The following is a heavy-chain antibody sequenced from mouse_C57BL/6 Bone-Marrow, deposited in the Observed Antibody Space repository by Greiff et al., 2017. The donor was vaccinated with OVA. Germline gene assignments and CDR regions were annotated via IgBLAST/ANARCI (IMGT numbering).Heavy chain of an antibody. CDR2: IDPETGGT. CDR3: TRCEGYGSGAMDY. Sequence: QVQLQQSGAELVRPGASVTLSCKASGYTFTDYEMHWVKQTPVHGLEWIGAIDPETGGTAYNQKFKGKAILTADKSSSTAYMELRSLTSEDSAVYYCTRCEGYGSGAMDYWGQGTSVTVSS. V-gene: IGHV1-15*01. CDR1: GYTFTDYE. D-gene: IGHD2-3*01. J-gene: IGHJ4*01.